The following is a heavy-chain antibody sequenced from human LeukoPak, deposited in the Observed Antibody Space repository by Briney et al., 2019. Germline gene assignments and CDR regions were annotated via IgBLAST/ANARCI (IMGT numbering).Heavy chain of an antibody. CDR2: INSDGSST. Sequence: GGSLRLSCAASGFTFSSYWMHWVRQAPGKGLVWVSRINSDGSSTSYADSVKGRFTISRDNAKNTLYLQMNSLRAEDTAVYYCARDESSWYGYYYYYMDVWGKGTTVTISS. CDR1: GFTFSSYW. CDR3: ARDESSWYGYYYYYMDV. J-gene: IGHJ6*03. V-gene: IGHV3-74*01. D-gene: IGHD6-13*01.